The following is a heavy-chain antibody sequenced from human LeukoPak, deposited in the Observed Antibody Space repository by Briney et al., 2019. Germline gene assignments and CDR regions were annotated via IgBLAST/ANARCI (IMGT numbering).Heavy chain of an antibody. Sequence: PGGSLRLSCAALGSALSSYGMHWVRQAPGKGLEWVAVIWYDGSNKYYADSVKGRFTISRDNSKNTLYLQINNQRAEDTAVYYLARGMASGYYHRCEYWGQGTLVTVSS. CDR1: GSALSSYG. CDR2: IWYDGSNK. CDR3: ARGMASGYYHRCEY. J-gene: IGHJ4*02. V-gene: IGHV3-33*01. D-gene: IGHD3-3*01.